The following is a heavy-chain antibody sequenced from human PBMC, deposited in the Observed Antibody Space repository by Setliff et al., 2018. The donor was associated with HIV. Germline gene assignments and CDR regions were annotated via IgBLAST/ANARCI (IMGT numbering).Heavy chain of an antibody. CDR1: GFTFSTSG. Sequence: GGSLRLSCAASGFTFSTSGIHWVRQAPGKGLEWVALVDGANNKYYGDAVKGRFSISRDNGKNAVYLQMNSLTAEDTALYYCVRDLARVIAHWGQGTLVTVSS. J-gene: IGHJ4*02. V-gene: IGHV3-33*01. CDR3: VRDLARVIAH. D-gene: IGHD2-21*01. CDR2: VDGANNK.